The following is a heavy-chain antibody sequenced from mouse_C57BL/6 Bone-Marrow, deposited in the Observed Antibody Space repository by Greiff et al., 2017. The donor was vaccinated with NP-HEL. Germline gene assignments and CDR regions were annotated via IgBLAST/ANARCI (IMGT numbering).Heavy chain of an antibody. CDR2: INSDGGST. Sequence: EVKLVESGGGLVQPGASLKLSCESNEYAFPSHDMSWVRKTPEKRLELVAAINSDGGSTYYPDTMERRFIISRDNTKKTLYLQMSSLGSEDTALYYCARFGYSAGFAYWGQGTLVTVSA. J-gene: IGHJ3*01. CDR3: ARFGYSAGFAY. CDR1: EYAFPSHD. V-gene: IGHV5-2*01. D-gene: IGHD2-12*01.